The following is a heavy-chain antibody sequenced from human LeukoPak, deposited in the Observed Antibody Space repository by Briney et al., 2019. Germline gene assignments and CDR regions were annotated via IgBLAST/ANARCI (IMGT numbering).Heavy chain of an antibody. CDR3: ARDEGSSYPFDY. J-gene: IGHJ4*02. CDR1: GGSISSSSYY. V-gene: IGHV4-39*07. D-gene: IGHD2-2*01. CDR2: IYYSGST. Sequence: SETLSLTFTVSGGSISSSSYYWGWIRQPPGKGLEWIGSIYYSGSTYYNPSLKSRVTISVDTSKNQFSLNLSSVTAADTAVYFRARDEGSSYPFDYWGQGTLVTVSS.